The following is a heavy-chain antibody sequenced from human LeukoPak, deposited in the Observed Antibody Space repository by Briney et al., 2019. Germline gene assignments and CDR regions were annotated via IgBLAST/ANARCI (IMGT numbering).Heavy chain of an antibody. CDR1: GFTFSSYW. Sequence: GGSLRLSCAASGFTFSSYWMHWVRQAPGKGLVWVSRINSDGSSTSYADSVKGRFTISRDNAKNTLYLQMNSLRAEDTAVYYCARVRVVWDLDDAFDIWGQGTMITVSS. D-gene: IGHD1-26*01. CDR3: ARVRVVWDLDDAFDI. J-gene: IGHJ3*02. V-gene: IGHV3-74*01. CDR2: INSDGSST.